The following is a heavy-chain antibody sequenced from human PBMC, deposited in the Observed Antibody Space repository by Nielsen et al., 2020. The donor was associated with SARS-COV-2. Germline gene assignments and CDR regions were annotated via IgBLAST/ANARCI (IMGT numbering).Heavy chain of an antibody. D-gene: IGHD2-15*01. CDR1: GFTFSNSW. CDR3: AKSGYCNGGICYSTEYFQD. V-gene: IGHV3-74*01. Sequence: GESLKISCAASGFTFSNSWMHWVRQAPGKGLVWVSRISPDGDIVNYADSVRGRFTTSRDNAKNTLYLQMNSLRVDDTAVYYCAKSGYCNGGICYSTEYFQDWGQGTLVTVSS. J-gene: IGHJ1*01. CDR2: ISPDGDIV.